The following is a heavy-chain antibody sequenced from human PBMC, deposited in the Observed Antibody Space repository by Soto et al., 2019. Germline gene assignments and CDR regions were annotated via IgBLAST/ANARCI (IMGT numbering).Heavy chain of an antibody. CDR3: ARAPTSLSRFDP. CDR1: GGSISSYY. J-gene: IGHJ5*02. V-gene: IGHV4-59*01. CDR2: IYYSGST. Sequence: PSETLSLTCTVSGGSISSYYWSWIRQPPGKGLEWIGYIYYSGSTNYNPSLKSRVTISVDTSKNQFSLKLSSVTAADTAVYYCARAPTSLSRFDPWGQGTLVTVSS.